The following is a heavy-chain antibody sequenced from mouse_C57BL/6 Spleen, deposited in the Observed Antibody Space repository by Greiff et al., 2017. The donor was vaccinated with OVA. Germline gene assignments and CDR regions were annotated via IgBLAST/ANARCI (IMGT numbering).Heavy chain of an antibody. V-gene: IGHV1-50*01. D-gene: IGHD4-1*02. CDR2: IDPSDSYT. CDR3: ARPTGTGYFDV. Sequence: VQLQQPGAELVKPGASVKLSCKASGYTFTSYWMQWVKQRPGQGLEWIGEIDPSDSYTNYNQKFKGKATLTVDTSSSTAYMQLSSLTSEDSAVYYCARPTGTGYFDVWGTGTTVTVSS. J-gene: IGHJ1*03. CDR1: GYTFTSYW.